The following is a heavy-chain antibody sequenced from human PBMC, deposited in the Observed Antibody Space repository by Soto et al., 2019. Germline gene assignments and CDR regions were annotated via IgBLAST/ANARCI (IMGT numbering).Heavy chain of an antibody. CDR3: ATYEYGGVIIDDHWFDP. CDR2: ISYDGSNI. J-gene: IGHJ5*02. V-gene: IGHV3-30-3*01. D-gene: IGHD3-10*01. Sequence: GGSLRLSCAASGFTFSSYAMHWVRQAPGKGLEWVAVISYDGSNIYYADSVRGRFTISRDNSKNTLYLQMNSLRPEDTAVYYCATYEYGGVIIDDHWFDPWGQGTLVTVSS. CDR1: GFTFSSYA.